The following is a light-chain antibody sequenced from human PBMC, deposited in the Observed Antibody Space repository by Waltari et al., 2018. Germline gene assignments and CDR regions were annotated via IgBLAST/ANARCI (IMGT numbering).Light chain of an antibody. V-gene: IGLV2-14*03. Sequence: QPALTRPSSMSGSPGQSVAISCTGTSSYLSDYNFVSWYQKHPAKGPKLIIDYVTNRASGVSNRFSGSKSGNSAYLTIAGVQAEDEADYYCSAYISRSISYVIFGGGTKLTV. CDR2: YVT. J-gene: IGLJ2*01. CDR1: SSYLSDYNF. CDR3: SAYISRSISYVI.